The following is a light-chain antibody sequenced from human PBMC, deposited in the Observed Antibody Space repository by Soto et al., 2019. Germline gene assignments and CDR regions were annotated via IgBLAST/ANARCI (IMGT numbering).Light chain of an antibody. V-gene: IGKV3-11*01. J-gene: IGKJ3*01. CDR2: DAS. CDR3: LQRSIGFT. CDR1: QSVSSY. Sequence: EIVMTQSPATLSVSPGERATLSCRASQSVSSYLAWYQQKPGQAPRLLIYDASRRAPGVSARFSGSGSGTDFTLTISSLEPEDFAVYHCLQRSIGFTFGPGTKVD.